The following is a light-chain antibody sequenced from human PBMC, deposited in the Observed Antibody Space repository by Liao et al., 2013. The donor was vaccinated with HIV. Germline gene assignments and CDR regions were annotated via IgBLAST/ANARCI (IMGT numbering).Light chain of an antibody. CDR3: QVWDSSSDHPYV. CDR2: YDS. V-gene: IGLV3-21*01. CDR1: NIGSTS. J-gene: IGLJ1*01. Sequence: YELTQPPSVSVAPGKTARITCGGNNIGSTSVHWYQQKPGQAPVLVIYYDSDRPSGIPERFSGSNSGNPATLTISRVEAGDEADYYCQVWDSSSDHPYVFGTGTKVTVL.